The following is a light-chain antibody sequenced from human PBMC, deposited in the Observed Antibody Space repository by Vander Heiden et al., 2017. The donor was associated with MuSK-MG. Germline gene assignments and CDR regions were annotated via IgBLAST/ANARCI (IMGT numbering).Light chain of an antibody. CDR3: QQSYSFLLFT. V-gene: IGKV1-39*01. CDR1: QGISSY. Sequence: DIQMTQSPSSLSASVGDRVSITCRASQGISSYLNWYQQKPGKAPKLLIYATSNLQSGVPSRFSGSGFETDFTLTMSSLQSEDVATYYCQQSYSFLLFTFGEGTRVEI. CDR2: ATS. J-gene: IGKJ2*01.